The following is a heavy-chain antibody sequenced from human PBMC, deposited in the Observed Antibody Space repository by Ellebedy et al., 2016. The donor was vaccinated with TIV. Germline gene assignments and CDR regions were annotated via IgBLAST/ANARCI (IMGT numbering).Heavy chain of an antibody. CDR1: GGFISNYY. Sequence: MPSETLSLTCAVSGGFISNYYWTWIRHSPETGLEWIGYIYHSGSNGSNPSLKSRVTISVDTPKNQFSLKLNSVTAADTAVYYCARGAPFPYYFDSWGQGLLVTVSS. V-gene: IGHV4-59*01. J-gene: IGHJ4*02. CDR3: ARGAPFPYYFDS. CDR2: IYHSGSN.